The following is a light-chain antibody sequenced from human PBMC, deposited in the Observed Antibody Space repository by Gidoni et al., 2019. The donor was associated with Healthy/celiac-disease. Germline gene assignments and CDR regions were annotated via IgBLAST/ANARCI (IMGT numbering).Light chain of an antibody. J-gene: IGLJ3*02. CDR1: SSNIGAGYD. V-gene: IGLV1-40*01. CDR2: GNS. Sequence: QSVLTQPPSASGAPGQRVTISCTGSSSNIGAGYDVHWYQQLPGTAPKHLIYGNSNRPSGVPDRFSGSKSGTSASLAITGLQAEDEADYYCQSYDSSLRGVFGGGTKLTVL. CDR3: QSYDSSLRGV.